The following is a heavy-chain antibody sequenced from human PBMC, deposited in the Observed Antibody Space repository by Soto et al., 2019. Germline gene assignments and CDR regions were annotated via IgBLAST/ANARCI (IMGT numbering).Heavy chain of an antibody. CDR3: AKEYSSSWYPWFDP. J-gene: IGHJ5*02. CDR2: ISYDGSNK. D-gene: IGHD6-13*01. Sequence: GGSLRLSCAASGFTFSSYGMHWVRQAPGKGLEWVAVISYDGSNKYYADSVKGRFTISRDNSKNTLYLQMNSLRAEDTAVYYCAKEYSSSWYPWFDPWGQGTLVTVSS. V-gene: IGHV3-30*18. CDR1: GFTFSSYG.